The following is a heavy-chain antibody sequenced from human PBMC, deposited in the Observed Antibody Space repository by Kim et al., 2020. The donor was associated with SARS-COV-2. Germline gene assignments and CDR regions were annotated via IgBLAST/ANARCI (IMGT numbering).Heavy chain of an antibody. CDR3: ARHRMVRGVIITNDY. Sequence: GESLKISCKGSGYSFTSYWISWVRQMPGKGLEWMGRIDPSDSYTNYSPSFQGHVTISADKSISTAYPQWSSLKASDTAMYYCARHRMVRGVIITNDYWGQGTLVTVSS. D-gene: IGHD3-10*01. CDR1: GYSFTSYW. CDR2: IDPSDSYT. V-gene: IGHV5-10-1*01. J-gene: IGHJ4*02.